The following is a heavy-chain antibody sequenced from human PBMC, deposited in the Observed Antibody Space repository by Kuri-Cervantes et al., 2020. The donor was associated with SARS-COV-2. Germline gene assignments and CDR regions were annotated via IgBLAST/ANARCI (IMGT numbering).Heavy chain of an antibody. CDR3: ARTGLPGWYYYYGMDV. J-gene: IGHJ6*02. CDR2: ISSSGSTI. Sequence: GESLKISCAASGFTFSNYWMRWVRQAPGKGLEWVSYISSSGSTIYYADSVKGRFTISRDNAKNSLYLQMNSLRAEDTAVYYCARTGLPGWYYYYGMDVWGQGTTVTVSS. CDR1: GFTFSNYW. V-gene: IGHV3-11*01. D-gene: IGHD2-15*01.